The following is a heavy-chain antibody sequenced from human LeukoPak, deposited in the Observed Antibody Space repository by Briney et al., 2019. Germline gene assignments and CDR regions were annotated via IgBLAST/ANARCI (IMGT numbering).Heavy chain of an antibody. Sequence: SETLSLTCAVYGGSFSGYYWSWIRQPPGKGLEWIGEINHSGSTNYNPSLKSRVTISVDTSKNQFSLKLSSVTAADTAVYYCARARLGVVVVVAATEFDYWGQGILVTVSS. J-gene: IGHJ4*02. CDR1: GGSFSGYY. CDR3: ARARLGVVVVVAATEFDY. V-gene: IGHV4-34*01. CDR2: INHSGST. D-gene: IGHD2-15*01.